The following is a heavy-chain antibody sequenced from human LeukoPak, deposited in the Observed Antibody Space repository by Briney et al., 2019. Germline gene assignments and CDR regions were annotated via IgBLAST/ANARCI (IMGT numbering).Heavy chain of an antibody. CDR3: VREVTVYCSGGGCYSEDY. Sequence: GGSLRLSCAASGFTFSDYYMTWIRQAPGKGLEWVSYISSSGSTIFYADSVKGRFTISRDNAKNSLYLQMNSLRAEDTAVYYCVREVTVYCSGGGCYSEDYWGQGALVTVSS. CDR1: GFTFSDYY. V-gene: IGHV3-11*01. J-gene: IGHJ4*02. CDR2: ISSSGSTI. D-gene: IGHD2-15*01.